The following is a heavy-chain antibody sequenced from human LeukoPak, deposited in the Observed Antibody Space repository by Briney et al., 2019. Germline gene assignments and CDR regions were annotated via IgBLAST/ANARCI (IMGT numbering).Heavy chain of an antibody. CDR1: GYTFTGYY. Sequence: ASVKVSCKASGYTFTGYYMHWVRQAPGQGLAWMGWINPNSGGTNYAQKFQGRVTMTRDTSISTAYMELSRLRSDDTAVYYCARGKYHMGNYFDYWGQGTLVTVSS. J-gene: IGHJ4*01. CDR3: ARGKYHMGNYFDY. V-gene: IGHV1-2*02. D-gene: IGHD2-2*01. CDR2: INPNSGGT.